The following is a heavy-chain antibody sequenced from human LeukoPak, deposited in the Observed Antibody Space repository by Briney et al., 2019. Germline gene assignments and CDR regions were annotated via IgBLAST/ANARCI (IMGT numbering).Heavy chain of an antibody. J-gene: IGHJ4*02. V-gene: IGHV3-23*01. CDR2: ISGSGGAT. CDR3: AKPHTPHCSCGTCYLFDY. CDR1: GFTLSSYG. Sequence: GGSLRLSCAASGFTLSSYGMSWVRQAPGKGLEWVSTISGSGGATYYANSVKGRLTISRDNSNNTLYLQMNSLRAEDTAVYYCAKPHTPHCSCGTCYLFDYWGQGTLVTVSS. D-gene: IGHD2-15*01.